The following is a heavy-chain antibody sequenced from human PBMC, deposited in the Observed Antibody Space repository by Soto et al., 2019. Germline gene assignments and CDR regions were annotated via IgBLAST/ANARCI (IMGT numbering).Heavy chain of an antibody. CDR3: ARRRTVAADPGVFDP. D-gene: IGHD2-15*01. CDR1: GGSMSRYY. Sequence: SETLSLTCTVSGGSMSRYYWSWIRQPPGKGLEWIGYIYSSGSTNFNPSLKSRVTFSVDTSKNQFSLKLTSVTAADTAVYYCARRRTVAADPGVFDPWGQGTLVTVSS. V-gene: IGHV4-4*09. J-gene: IGHJ5*02. CDR2: IYSSGST.